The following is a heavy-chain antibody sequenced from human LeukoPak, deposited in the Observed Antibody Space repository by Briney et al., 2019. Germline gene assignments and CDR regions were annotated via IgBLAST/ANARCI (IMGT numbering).Heavy chain of an antibody. Sequence: SETLSLTCTVSGGSTSSSSYYWGWIRQPPGKGLEWIGSIYYSGSTNYNPSLKSRVTISVDTSKNQFSLKLSSVTAADTAVYYCARGLPRYYYGSGSYYTLDYWGQGTLVTVSS. D-gene: IGHD3-10*01. V-gene: IGHV4-39*07. CDR1: GGSTSSSSYY. J-gene: IGHJ4*02. CDR3: ARGLPRYYYGSGSYYTLDY. CDR2: IYYSGST.